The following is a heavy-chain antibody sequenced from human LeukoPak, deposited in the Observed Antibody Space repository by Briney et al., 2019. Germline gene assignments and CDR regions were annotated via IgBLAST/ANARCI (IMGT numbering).Heavy chain of an antibody. J-gene: IGHJ4*02. CDR2: MNPNSGNT. CDR1: GYTFTSYD. D-gene: IGHD3-22*01. CDR3: ATGRSYYDSSGYYWLDY. Sequence: ASVKVSCKASGYTFTSYDINWVRQATGQGLEWMGWMNPNSGNTGYAQKFQGRVTMTRDTSISTAYMELSSLRSEDTAVYYCATGRSYYDSSGYYWLDYWGQGTLVTVSS. V-gene: IGHV1-8*01.